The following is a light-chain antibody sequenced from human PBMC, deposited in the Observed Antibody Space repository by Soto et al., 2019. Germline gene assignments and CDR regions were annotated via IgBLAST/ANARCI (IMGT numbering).Light chain of an antibody. V-gene: IGLV2-14*01. J-gene: IGLJ3*02. CDR2: EVN. Sequence: QSALTQPASVSGSPGQSITISCTGTSGDVGVYTYVSWYQLHPGKAPKLIIYEVNNRPSGVSYRFSGSKSGNTASLTISGLQAEDEADYYCTSYTSSGPWVFGGGTKLTVL. CDR1: SGDVGVYTY. CDR3: TSYTSSGPWV.